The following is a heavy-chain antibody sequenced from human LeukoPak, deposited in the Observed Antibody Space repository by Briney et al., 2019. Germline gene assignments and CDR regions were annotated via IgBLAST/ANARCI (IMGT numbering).Heavy chain of an antibody. CDR1: GGSISSGDYY. CDR2: ICYSGST. CDR3: ARGGDIVVVPAAIASGSNWFDP. V-gene: IGHV4-30-4*01. D-gene: IGHD2-2*01. J-gene: IGHJ5*02. Sequence: SETLSLTCTVSGGSISSGDYYWSWIRQPPGKGLEWIGYICYSGSTYYNPSLKSRVTISVDTSKNQFSLKLSSVTAADTAVYYCARGGDIVVVPAAIASGSNWFDPWGQGTLVTVSS.